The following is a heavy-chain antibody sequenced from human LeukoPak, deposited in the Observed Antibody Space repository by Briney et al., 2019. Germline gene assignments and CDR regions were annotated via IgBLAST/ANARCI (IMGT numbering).Heavy chain of an antibody. CDR2: ISNNGGRT. CDR3: ARGPSDYYYDSSGLVDY. Sequence: PGGSLRLSCAGSGFSFGSNTMSWVRQAPGRGLEWVSAISNNGGRTDYADSVKGRFTISRDNAKNTLYLQMNSLRAEDTAVYYCARGPSDYYYDSSGLVDYWGQGTLVTVSS. D-gene: IGHD3-22*01. J-gene: IGHJ4*02. V-gene: IGHV3-23*01. CDR1: GFSFGSNT.